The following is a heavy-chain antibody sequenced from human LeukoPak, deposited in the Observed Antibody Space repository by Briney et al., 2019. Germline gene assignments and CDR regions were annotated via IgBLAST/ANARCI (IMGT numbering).Heavy chain of an antibody. J-gene: IGHJ4*02. D-gene: IGHD3-10*01. CDR2: INHSGST. V-gene: IGHV4-34*01. CDR1: GGSFSGYY. Sequence: SETLSLTCAVYGGSFSGYYWSWIRQPPGKGLEWIGEINHSGSTNYNPSLKSRVIISVDTSKNQFSLKLSSVTAADTAVYYCARDLWGSGIDNWGQGTLVTVSS. CDR3: ARDLWGSGIDN.